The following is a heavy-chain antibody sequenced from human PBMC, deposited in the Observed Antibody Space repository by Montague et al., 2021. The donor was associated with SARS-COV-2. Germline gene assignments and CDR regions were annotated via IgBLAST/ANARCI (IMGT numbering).Heavy chain of an antibody. CDR2: FDHSGNT. Sequence: SETLSLTCSVSGGSISGHYWSWIRQPPGKGLEWIGNFDHSGNTKYNPSLKSRATISVDTSKNQFSLRLTSVTAADTAVYYCARDFRLQLWQTNYYFGLWGRGTLVSVSS. CDR3: ARDFRLQLWQTNYYFGL. J-gene: IGHJ2*01. CDR1: GGSISGHY. V-gene: IGHV4-59*11. D-gene: IGHD5-18*01.